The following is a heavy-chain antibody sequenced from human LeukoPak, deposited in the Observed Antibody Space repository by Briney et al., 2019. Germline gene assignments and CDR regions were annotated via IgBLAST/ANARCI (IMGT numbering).Heavy chain of an antibody. CDR1: GFTFSTYW. J-gene: IGHJ4*02. Sequence: GGSLRLSCAASGFTFSTYWMAWVRQAPGKGLEWVANIKQDGSEKYYVDSVKGRFTISRDNAKKSLYLQMNSLRVEDTAVYYCARDNLGALDYWGQGTLVTVSS. D-gene: IGHD1-26*01. CDR3: ARDNLGALDY. V-gene: IGHV3-7*01. CDR2: IKQDGSEK.